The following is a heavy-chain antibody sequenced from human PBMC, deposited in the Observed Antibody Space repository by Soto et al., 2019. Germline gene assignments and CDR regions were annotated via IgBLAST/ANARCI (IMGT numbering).Heavy chain of an antibody. CDR1: GFSISSGYF. CDR3: ARDSSGYYWFDP. V-gene: IGHV4-38-2*02. J-gene: IGHJ5*02. Sequence: ETLSLTCAVSGFSISSGYFWGWIRQPPGKGPEWLGSIYHSGTTYYNPSVKGRVTISVDTSKNQFSLKMSSVTAADTAVYYCARDSSGYYWFDPWGQGTLVTVSS. CDR2: IYHSGTT. D-gene: IGHD3-22*01.